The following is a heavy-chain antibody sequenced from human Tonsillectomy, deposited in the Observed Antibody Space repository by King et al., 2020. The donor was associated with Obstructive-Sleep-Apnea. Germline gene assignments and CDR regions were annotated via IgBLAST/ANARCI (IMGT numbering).Heavy chain of an antibody. J-gene: IGHJ6*02. V-gene: IGHV6-1*01. D-gene: IGHD6-13*01. Sequence: VQLPQSGPGLVKPSQTLSLTCAISGDSVSSTSFAWNWIRQSPSRGLEWLGRTYYRSKWYNDYATSVKSRLTINPDTSKNQFSLQLNSVTPDDTAVYYCARDGPYTSNLRGAMDVWGQGTTVTVSS. CDR2: TYYRSKWYN. CDR1: GDSVSSTSFA. CDR3: ARDGPYTSNLRGAMDV.